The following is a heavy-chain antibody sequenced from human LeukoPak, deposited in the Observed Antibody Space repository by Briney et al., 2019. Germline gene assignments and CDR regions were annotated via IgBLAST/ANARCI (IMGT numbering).Heavy chain of an antibody. J-gene: IGHJ4*02. D-gene: IGHD3-22*01. V-gene: IGHV1-8*03. CDR1: GYTFTRYD. CDR3: ARVDGSPDY. CDR2: MNTKSGNT. Sequence: ASVKVSCKASGYTFTRYDINWVRQATGQGLEWMGWMNTKSGNTGHAQKFQGRVTISRDTSINTVYMELSSLRSEDTAVYFCARVDGSPDYWGQGTLVTVSS.